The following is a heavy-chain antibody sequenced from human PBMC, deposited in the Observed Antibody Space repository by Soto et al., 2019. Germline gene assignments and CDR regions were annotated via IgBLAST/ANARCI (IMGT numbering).Heavy chain of an antibody. D-gene: IGHD3-10*01. J-gene: IGHJ4*02. V-gene: IGHV3-23*01. CDR2: ISVSGGST. CDR3: AQSGPVRRHPYFFDY. CDR1: GFTFSSYA. Sequence: EVQLLESGGGLVQPGGSLRLSCAASGFTFSSYAMSWVRQAPGKGLEWVSDISVSGGSTYYADSVKGRFTISRDNSKNKVYLHMNSLRAEDTAVYYCAQSGPVRRHPYFFDYWGQGTLANVSS.